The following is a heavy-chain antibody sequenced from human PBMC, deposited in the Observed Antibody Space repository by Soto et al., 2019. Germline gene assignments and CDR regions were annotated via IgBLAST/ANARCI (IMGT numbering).Heavy chain of an antibody. CDR1: GFTVSSNY. V-gene: IGHV3-53*01. D-gene: IGHD6-19*01. CDR3: ARGGGLYSSAFIDY. CDR2: IYSGGST. J-gene: IGHJ4*02. Sequence: EVQLVESGGGLIQPGGSLRLSCAASGFTVSSNYMSWVRQAPGKGLEWVSVIYSGGSTYYADSVKGRFTISRDNSKNTLYLQMNSLSAEDTAVYYCARGGGLYSSAFIDYWGQGTLATVSS.